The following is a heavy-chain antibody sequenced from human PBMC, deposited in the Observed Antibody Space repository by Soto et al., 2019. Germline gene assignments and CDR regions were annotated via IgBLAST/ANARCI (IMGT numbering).Heavy chain of an antibody. CDR1: GYSISSGYY. D-gene: IGHD2-15*01. Sequence: PSETLSLTCAVSGYSISSGYYWGWIRQPPGKGLEWIGSIYHSGSTYYNPSLKSRVTISVDTSKNQFSLKLSSVTAADTAVYYCSVAAIAGPPDYWGQGTLVTVSS. V-gene: IGHV4-38-2*01. J-gene: IGHJ4*02. CDR2: IYHSGST. CDR3: SVAAIAGPPDY.